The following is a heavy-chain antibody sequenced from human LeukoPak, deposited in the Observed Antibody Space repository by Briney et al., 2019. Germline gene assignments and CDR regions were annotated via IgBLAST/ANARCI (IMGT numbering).Heavy chain of an antibody. CDR3: TTAYNWNYGWGLDY. Sequence: PGGSLRLSCAASGFTFSSYAMHWVRQAPGKGLEWVGGIKSKTDGGTTDYAAPVKGRFTISRDDSKNTLYLQMNSLKTEDTAVYYCTTAYNWNYGWGLDYWGQGTLVTVSS. J-gene: IGHJ4*02. CDR2: IKSKTDGGTT. D-gene: IGHD1-7*01. CDR1: GFTFSSYA. V-gene: IGHV3-15*01.